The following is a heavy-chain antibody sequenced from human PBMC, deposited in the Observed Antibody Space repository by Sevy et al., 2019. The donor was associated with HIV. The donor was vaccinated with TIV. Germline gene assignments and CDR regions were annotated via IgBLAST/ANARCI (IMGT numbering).Heavy chain of an antibody. D-gene: IGHD7-27*01. V-gene: IGHV4-4*07. CDR2: INTSGST. CDR1: GDSFSSYF. Sequence: SETLSLTCTVSGDSFSSYFWAWIRQPAGKGLEWIGRINTSGSTKYNPSLKSRVTMSVERSKSQFSLKVTSLTAADTAIYFCARSNWVTATNGFSKSYYFDYWGQGSLVTVSS. CDR3: ARSNWVTATNGFSKSYYFDY. J-gene: IGHJ4*02.